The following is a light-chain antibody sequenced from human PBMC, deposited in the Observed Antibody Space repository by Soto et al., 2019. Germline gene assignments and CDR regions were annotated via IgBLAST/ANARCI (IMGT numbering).Light chain of an antibody. Sequence: EIVLTQSPGTLSLSPGERATLSCRASQSVSSSYLAWYQQKPGQPPRLLIYGASSRATGITDRFSGSGSGTDFTLTISRLEPEEVAVFYCQHSDSLPITFGQGTRLETK. CDR2: GAS. CDR1: QSVSSSY. J-gene: IGKJ5*01. CDR3: QHSDSLPIT. V-gene: IGKV3-20*01.